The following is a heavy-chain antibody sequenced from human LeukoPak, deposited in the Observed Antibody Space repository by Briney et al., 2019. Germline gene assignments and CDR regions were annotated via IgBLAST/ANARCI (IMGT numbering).Heavy chain of an antibody. CDR2: IKQDGSEK. Sequence: GRSLRLSCAASGFTFSSYGMHSVRQAPGKGVEWVANIKQDGSEKNYVDSVKGRFPISRDNAKNSLYLQMNSLRAEDTAVYSCARDRVYDFWSGYFDYYYYYYMDVWGKGTTVTVSS. D-gene: IGHD3-3*01. V-gene: IGHV3-7*01. CDR3: ARDRVYDFWSGYFDYYYYYYMDV. J-gene: IGHJ6*03. CDR1: GFTFSSYG.